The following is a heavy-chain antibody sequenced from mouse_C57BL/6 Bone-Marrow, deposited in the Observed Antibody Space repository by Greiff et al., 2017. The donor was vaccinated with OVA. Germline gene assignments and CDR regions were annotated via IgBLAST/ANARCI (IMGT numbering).Heavy chain of an antibody. Sequence: EVQLQQSGAELVRPGASVKLSCTASGFNIKDDYMHWVKQRPDQGLEWIGWIDPENGDTEYASKFQGKATITADTSSNTAYLQLSSLTSEDTAVYDCTTATVYYFDYWGQGTTLTVSS. D-gene: IGHD1-1*01. J-gene: IGHJ2*01. V-gene: IGHV14-4*01. CDR2: IDPENGDT. CDR3: TTATVYYFDY. CDR1: GFNIKDDY.